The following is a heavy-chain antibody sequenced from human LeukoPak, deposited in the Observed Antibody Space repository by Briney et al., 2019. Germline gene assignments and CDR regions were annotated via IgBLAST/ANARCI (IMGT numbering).Heavy chain of an antibody. Sequence: GGSLRLSCAASGFTFGTSAMSWVRQAPGKGPEWVSTFGRSGSDTYYSDSVRGRFTIFRDNSKNTLYLQMNSLRDEDTAVYYCAKGSLGSWYYFDYWGQGTLVTVSS. CDR3: AKGSLGSWYYFDY. CDR1: GFTFGTSA. J-gene: IGHJ4*02. CDR2: FGRSGSDT. V-gene: IGHV3-23*01. D-gene: IGHD6-13*01.